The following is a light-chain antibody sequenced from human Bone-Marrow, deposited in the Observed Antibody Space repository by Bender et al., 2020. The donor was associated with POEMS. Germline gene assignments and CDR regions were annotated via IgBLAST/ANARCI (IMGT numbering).Light chain of an antibody. CDR3: CSFARSGNWV. V-gene: IGLV2-14*03. J-gene: IGLJ3*02. CDR2: EVT. CDR1: SSDVGGYNY. Sequence: QSALTQPASVSGSPGQSIIISCTGTSSDVGGYNYVSWYQQHPGKAPKLLIYEVTKRPSGVPDRFSASKAGNTASLTISGLQADDEADYYCCSFARSGNWVFGGGTKVTVL.